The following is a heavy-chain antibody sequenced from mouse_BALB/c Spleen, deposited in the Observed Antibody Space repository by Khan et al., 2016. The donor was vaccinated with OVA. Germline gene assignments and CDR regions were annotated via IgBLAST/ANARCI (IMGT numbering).Heavy chain of an antibody. D-gene: IGHD6-1*01. CDR2: IWGDGNT. J-gene: IGHJ4*01. CDR1: GFSLTTYG. Sequence: QVQLKQSGPGLVAPSQSLSITCTVSGFSLTTYGVTWVRQPPGKGLEWLGVIWGDGNTDYHSALISRLSISKDNSESQVFLQLNSLQTDDTATYYWAKSFCSHYYAMDYWGQGTSVTVSS. CDR3: AKSFCSHYYAMDY. V-gene: IGHV2-3*01.